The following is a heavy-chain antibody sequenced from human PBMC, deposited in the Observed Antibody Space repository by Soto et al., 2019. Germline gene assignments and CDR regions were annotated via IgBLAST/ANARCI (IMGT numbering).Heavy chain of an antibody. D-gene: IGHD3-3*01. V-gene: IGHV1-69*05. CDR1: GYTFTSYD. CDR3: ARFFGQLDAFDI. Sequence: SVKVSCKASGYTFTSYDINWVRQATGQRLEWMGWIIPNIGTANYAQKFQGRVTITTDESTSTAYMELSSLRSEDTAVYYCARFFGQLDAFDIWGQGTMVTVSS. J-gene: IGHJ3*02. CDR2: IIPNIGTA.